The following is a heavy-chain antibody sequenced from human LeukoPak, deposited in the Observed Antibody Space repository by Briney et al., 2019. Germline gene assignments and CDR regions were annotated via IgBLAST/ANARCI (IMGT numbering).Heavy chain of an antibody. CDR1: GFTFSSYS. J-gene: IGHJ6*02. D-gene: IGHD1-1*01. CDR3: TRGGYGYYGMDV. V-gene: IGHV3-48*02. Sequence: GGSLRLSCAASGFTFSSYSMNWARQAPGKGLEWVSYISGSGSSIFYADSVKGRFTLSRDNAMNSLYLQMTSLRDEDTAVFYCTRGGYGYYGMDVWGQGTTVTVSS. CDR2: ISGSGSSI.